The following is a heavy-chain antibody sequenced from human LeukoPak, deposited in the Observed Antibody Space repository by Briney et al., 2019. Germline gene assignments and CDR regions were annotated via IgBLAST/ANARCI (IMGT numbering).Heavy chain of an antibody. CDR2: IKQDGSEK. J-gene: IGHJ5*02. CDR1: GFTFSSYW. Sequence: GGSLRLSCAASGFTFSSYWMSWVRQAPGKGLEWVANIKQDGSEKYYVDSVKGRFTISRDNAKDSLYLQMNSLRAEDTAVYYCAREPIVVVPAAMRENWFDPWGQGTLVTVSS. D-gene: IGHD2-2*01. CDR3: AREPIVVVPAAMRENWFDP. V-gene: IGHV3-7*01.